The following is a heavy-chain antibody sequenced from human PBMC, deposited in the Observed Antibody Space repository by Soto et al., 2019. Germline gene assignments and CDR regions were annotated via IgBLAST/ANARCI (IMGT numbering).Heavy chain of an antibody. CDR1: GYTFTSYY. Sequence: GASIKVSRKASGYTFTSYYMHWVRQAPGQGLEGKGKIKPSGGSTSYAQKFQGRVTMTRDTSTSTVYMELSSLRFEDTAVYYCAASVTIFGRLDVWGKGTTVTVSS. J-gene: IGHJ6*04. D-gene: IGHD3-10*02. CDR2: IKPSGGST. V-gene: IGHV1-46*03. CDR3: AASVTIFGRLDV.